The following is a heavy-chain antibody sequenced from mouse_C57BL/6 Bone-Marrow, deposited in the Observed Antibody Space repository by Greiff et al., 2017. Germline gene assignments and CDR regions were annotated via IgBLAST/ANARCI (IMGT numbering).Heavy chain of an antibody. CDR1: GYSITSGYY. J-gene: IGHJ2*01. V-gene: IGHV3-6*01. Sequence: ESGPGLVKPSQSLSLTCSVTGYSITSGYYWNWIRQFPGNKLEWMCNISYNGSNNYNPSLKNRISITRDTSKNQFFLKLNSVTTEDTATYYCARAPKVEYYFDYWGQGTTLTVSS. CDR2: ISYNGSN. CDR3: ARAPKVEYYFDY.